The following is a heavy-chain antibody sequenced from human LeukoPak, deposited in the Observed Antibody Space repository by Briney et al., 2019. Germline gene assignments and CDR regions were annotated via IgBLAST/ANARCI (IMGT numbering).Heavy chain of an antibody. CDR2: IYYSGST. CDR3: ARSFQWLRSGYFQH. J-gene: IGHJ1*01. CDR1: GGSISSGGYY. V-gene: IGHV4-39*01. Sequence: RPSETLSLTCTVSGGSISSGGYYWSWIRQPPGKGLEWIGSIYYSGSTYYNPSLKSRVTISVDTSKNQFSLKLSSVTAADTAVYYCARSFQWLRSGYFQHWGQGTLVTVSS. D-gene: IGHD6-19*01.